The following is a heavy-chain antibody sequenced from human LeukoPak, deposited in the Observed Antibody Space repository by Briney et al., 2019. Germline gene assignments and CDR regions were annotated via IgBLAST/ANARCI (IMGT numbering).Heavy chain of an antibody. Sequence: PSETLSLTCAVYGXSFXXXYXXXXXXPXGXGLEWIGEITHSGSTNYNPSLKSRVTISVDTSKNQFSLKVSSITAADTAVYYCAREPHGMDVWGQGTTVTVSS. CDR1: GXSFXXXY. CDR2: ITHSGST. V-gene: IGHV4-34*01. J-gene: IGHJ6*02. CDR3: AREPHGMDV.